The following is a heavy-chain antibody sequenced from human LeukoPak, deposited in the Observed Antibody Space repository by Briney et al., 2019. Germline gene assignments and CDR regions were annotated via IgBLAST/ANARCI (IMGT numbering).Heavy chain of an antibody. Sequence: ASVKVSCKASGYSFTSYGLNWVRQAPGQGLEWMGWININTGNPTYAQGFTGRFVFSLDTSVSTAYLQISRLKAEDTAVYYCGRGEVYYGSGSYRLDFYYSYYMDVWGKGTTVTASS. D-gene: IGHD3-10*01. J-gene: IGHJ6*03. CDR3: GRGEVYYGSGSYRLDFYYSYYMDV. CDR1: GYSFTSYG. CDR2: ININTGNP. V-gene: IGHV7-4-1*02.